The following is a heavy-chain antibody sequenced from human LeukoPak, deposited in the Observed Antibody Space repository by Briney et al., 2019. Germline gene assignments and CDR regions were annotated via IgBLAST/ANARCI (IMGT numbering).Heavy chain of an antibody. J-gene: IGHJ4*02. V-gene: IGHV4-31*03. CDR1: GGSISSGGYY. Sequence: SRTLSLTCTVSGGSISSGGYYWSWIRQHPGKGLEWIGYIYYSGSTYYNPSLKSRVTISVDTSKNQSSLKLSSVTAADTAVYYCASTDYDSSGLTHDYWGQGTLVTVSS. CDR3: ASTDYDSSGLTHDY. D-gene: IGHD3-22*01. CDR2: IYYSGST.